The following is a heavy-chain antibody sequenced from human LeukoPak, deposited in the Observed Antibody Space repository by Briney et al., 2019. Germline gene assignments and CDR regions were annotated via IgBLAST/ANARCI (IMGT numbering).Heavy chain of an antibody. V-gene: IGHV4-39*01. CDR3: ARHAAEEVLSDNWFDP. CDR1: GGSISSSSYY. CDR2: IYYSGST. J-gene: IGHJ5*02. D-gene: IGHD3-16*02. Sequence: SETLSLTCTVSGGSISSSSYYWGWIRQPPGKGLEWIGSIYYSGSTYYNPSLKSRVTISVDTSKNQFSLKLSSVTAADTAVYYCARHAAEEVLSDNWFDPWGQGTLVTVSS.